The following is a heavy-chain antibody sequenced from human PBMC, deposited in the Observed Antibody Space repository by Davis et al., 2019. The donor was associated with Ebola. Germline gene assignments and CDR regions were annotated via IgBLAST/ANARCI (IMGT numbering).Heavy chain of an antibody. Sequence: PGGSLRLSCAASGFTFSSYAMSWVRQAPGKGLKWVSAISGSGGSAYYADSVKGRFTISRDNAKNSLYLQMNSLRDEDTAVYYCARSIVGALSWGQGTLVTVSS. V-gene: IGHV3-23*01. CDR1: GFTFSSYA. CDR3: ARSIVGALS. J-gene: IGHJ5*02. D-gene: IGHD1-26*01. CDR2: ISGSGGSA.